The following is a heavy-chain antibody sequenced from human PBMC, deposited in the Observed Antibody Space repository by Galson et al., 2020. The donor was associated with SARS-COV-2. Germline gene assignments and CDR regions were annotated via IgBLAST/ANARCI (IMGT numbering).Heavy chain of an antibody. CDR1: GFTFGDFA. CDR3: ARGGFPYYYYMDV. CDR2: IRSRTYEWTT. Sequence: GESLKIFCTVAGFTFGDFAMSWFRQAPGKGLEWVGCIRSRTYEWTTEYAASVKDRFTISRDDSKNVAYLQMNSLITEDTAVYYCARGGFPYYYYMDVWGKGTTVTVSS. J-gene: IGHJ6*03. V-gene: IGHV3-49*03.